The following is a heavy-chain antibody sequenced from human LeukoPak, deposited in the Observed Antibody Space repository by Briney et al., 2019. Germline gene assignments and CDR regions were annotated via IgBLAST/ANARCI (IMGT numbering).Heavy chain of an antibody. CDR3: ARDLGSSGWYGRWYFDL. V-gene: IGHV4-39*07. J-gene: IGHJ2*01. Sequence: PSETLSLTCTVSGGSISSSSYYWGWIRQPPGKGLEWIGSIYYSGSTYYNPSLKSRVTISVDTSKNQFSLKLSSVTAADTAVYYCARDLGSSGWYGRWYFDLWGRGTLVTVSS. CDR2: IYYSGST. CDR1: GGSISSSSYY. D-gene: IGHD6-19*01.